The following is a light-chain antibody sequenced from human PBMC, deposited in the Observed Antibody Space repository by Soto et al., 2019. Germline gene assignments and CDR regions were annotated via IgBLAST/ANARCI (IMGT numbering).Light chain of an antibody. J-gene: IGLJ3*02. V-gene: IGLV1-47*01. CDR1: SSNIGSNY. CDR3: AAWDDSLSGVV. Sequence: QSVLTKPPSASGTPGQRVTISCSGSSSNIGSNYVYWYQQLPATAPKLLIYRNNQRPSGVPDRFYGSKSGTSASLAISGLRSEDEANYYCAAWDDSLSGVVFGGGTKLTVL. CDR2: RNN.